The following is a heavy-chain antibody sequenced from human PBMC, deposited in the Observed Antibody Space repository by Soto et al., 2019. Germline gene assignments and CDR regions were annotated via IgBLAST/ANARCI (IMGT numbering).Heavy chain of an antibody. CDR3: ARGGVSTRTFDY. J-gene: IGHJ4*02. CDR2: IYPSDSDT. V-gene: IGHV5-51*01. CDR1: GYNFAGYW. D-gene: IGHD3-3*01. Sequence: GESLKISCKGSGYNFAGYWIAWVRQMPGKGLELMGIIYPSDSDTRYRPSFQGQVTTSADKSISSAYLQWSSLRASDTAMYYCARGGVSTRTFDYWGQGTPVTVSS.